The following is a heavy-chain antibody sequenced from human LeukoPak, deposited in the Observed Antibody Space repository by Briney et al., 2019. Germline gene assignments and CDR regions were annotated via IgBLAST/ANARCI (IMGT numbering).Heavy chain of an antibody. CDR3: AKVREWEGYYFYGMDV. J-gene: IGHJ6*02. V-gene: IGHV3-30*18. Sequence: PGGSLRLSCAASGFIFSSHGMHWVRQAPGKGLEWVRGISYDGSNKNYADSVKGRFTISRDNSKNTLYLQMNSLKTDDTGVYYCAKVREWEGYYFYGMDVWGQGTTVTVSS. CDR1: GFIFSSHG. CDR2: ISYDGSNK. D-gene: IGHD1-26*01.